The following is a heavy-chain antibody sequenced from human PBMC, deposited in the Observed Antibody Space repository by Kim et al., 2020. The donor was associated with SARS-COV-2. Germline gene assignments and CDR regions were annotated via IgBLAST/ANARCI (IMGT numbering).Heavy chain of an antibody. Sequence: GGSLRLSCAASGFTFSSYAMSWVRQAPGKGLEWVSAISGSGGSTYYADSVKGRFTISRDNSKNTLYLQMNSLRAEDTAVYYCATNYFEVDYYYGMDVSGQGKTVTVSS. V-gene: IGHV3-23*01. CDR3: ATNYFEVDYYYGMDV. D-gene: IGHD1-7*01. J-gene: IGHJ6*02. CDR2: ISGSGGST. CDR1: GFTFSSYA.